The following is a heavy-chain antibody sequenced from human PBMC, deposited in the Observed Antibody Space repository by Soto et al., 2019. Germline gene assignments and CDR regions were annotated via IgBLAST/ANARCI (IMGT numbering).Heavy chain of an antibody. CDR3: AELWRGSGSSPHIDY. J-gene: IGHJ4*02. CDR1: GGSISSSSYY. D-gene: IGHD3-10*01. Sequence: QLQLQESGPGLVKPSETLSLTCTVSGGSISSSSYYWGWIRQPPGKGLEWIGSIYYSGSTYYNPSLKSRVTISVDTSKNQFSLKLSSVTAADTAVYYCAELWRGSGSSPHIDYWGQGTLVTVSS. CDR2: IYYSGST. V-gene: IGHV4-39*01.